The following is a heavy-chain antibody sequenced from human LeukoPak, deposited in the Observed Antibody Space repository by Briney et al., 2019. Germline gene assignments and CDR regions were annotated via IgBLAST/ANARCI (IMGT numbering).Heavy chain of an antibody. D-gene: IGHD2-2*01. CDR1: GFTFSSYA. CDR2: ISYDGSNK. Sequence: GGFLRLSCAASGFTFSSYAMHWVRQAPGKGLEWVAVISYDGSNKYYADSVKGRFTISRDNSKNTLYLQMNSLRVEDTAVYYCARMRGRYCSSNGCYVEYWGQGALVTVSS. CDR3: ARMRGRYCSSNGCYVEY. V-gene: IGHV3-30-3*01. J-gene: IGHJ4*02.